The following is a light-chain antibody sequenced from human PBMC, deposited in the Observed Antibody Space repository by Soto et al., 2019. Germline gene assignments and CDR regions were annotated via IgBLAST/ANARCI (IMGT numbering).Light chain of an antibody. CDR3: QKYNSAPA. V-gene: IGKV1-27*01. CDR1: QGISNY. CDR2: AAS. Sequence: DIQMTQSPSSLSASVGDRVTITCRASQGISNYLAWYQQKPGKVPELLISAASALQSGVPSRFSGSGSGTDFTLTISSLQPEDVATYYCQKYNSAPAFGQGTRVEIK. J-gene: IGKJ1*01.